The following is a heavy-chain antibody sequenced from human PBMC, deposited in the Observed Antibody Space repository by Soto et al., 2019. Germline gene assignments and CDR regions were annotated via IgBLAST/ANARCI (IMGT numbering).Heavy chain of an antibody. V-gene: IGHV1-18*01. CDR1: GYTFIRYG. CDR3: ARGGYYDKVWGKMNYYGFYV. D-gene: IGHD3-16*01. CDR2: ISAYNDYT. Sequence: QVRLVQSAAEVKKPGASVKVSCKASGYTFIRYGITWVRQAPGQGLEWMGWISAYNDYTNYAQKLQGRVTMTTDKSMSTVYMELRSLSSDDTAVYYCARGGYYDKVWGKMNYYGFYVWGQGTTVTVSS. J-gene: IGHJ6*02.